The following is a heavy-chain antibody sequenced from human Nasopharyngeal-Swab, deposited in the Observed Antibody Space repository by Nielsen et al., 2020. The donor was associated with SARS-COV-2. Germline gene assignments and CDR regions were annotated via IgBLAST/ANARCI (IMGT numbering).Heavy chain of an antibody. D-gene: IGHD4/OR15-4a*01. CDR3: TRDGPSNYGTWDY. Sequence: GESLKISCAASGFTLSSYGMHWVRRAPGKGLEWVAVVSHDGMIEDYADSVKGRFTISRDIFKNTVYLQVNSLRVEDTAVYYCTRDGPSNYGTWDYWGQGTLVTVSS. CDR2: VSHDGMIE. V-gene: IGHV3-30*03. J-gene: IGHJ4*02. CDR1: GFTLSSYG.